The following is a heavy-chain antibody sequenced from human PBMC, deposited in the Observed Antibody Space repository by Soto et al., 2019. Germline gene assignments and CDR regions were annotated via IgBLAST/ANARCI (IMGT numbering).Heavy chain of an antibody. CDR2: IYYSGST. Sequence: KASETLSLTCTVSGGSISSSSYYWGWIRQPPGKGLEWIGSIYYSGSTYYNPSLKSRVTISVDTSKNQFSLKLSSVTAADTAVYYCARQRGFGVVILGYYFDYWGQGTLVTVSS. J-gene: IGHJ4*02. CDR1: GGSISSSSYY. D-gene: IGHD3-3*01. CDR3: ARQRGFGVVILGYYFDY. V-gene: IGHV4-39*01.